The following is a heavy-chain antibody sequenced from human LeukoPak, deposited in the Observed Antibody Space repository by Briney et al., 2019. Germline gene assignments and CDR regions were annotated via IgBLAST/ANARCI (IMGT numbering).Heavy chain of an antibody. V-gene: IGHV1-2*02. J-gene: IGHJ4*02. CDR3: ARDFHNPSYYYDGSGYFGPPID. Sequence: ASVKVSCKASGYTFTSYGISWVRQAPGQGFEWMGWINPNSGGTNYAQKFHGRVTMTRDTSVSTAYMELSRLRSDDTAVYYCARDFHNPSYYYDGSGYFGPPIDWGQGTPVTVS. CDR2: INPNSGGT. CDR1: GYTFTSYG. D-gene: IGHD3-22*01.